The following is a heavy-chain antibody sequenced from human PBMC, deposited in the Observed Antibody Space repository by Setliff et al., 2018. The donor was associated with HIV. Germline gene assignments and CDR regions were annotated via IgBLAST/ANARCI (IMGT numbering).Heavy chain of an antibody. D-gene: IGHD5-12*01. CDR1: GGSITSSY. J-gene: IGHJ4*02. CDR2: IYTSGDT. V-gene: IGHV4-4*07. Sequence: SETLSLTCTVSGGSITSSYWSWIRQPAGKGLEWIGRIYTSGDTNYNPSLKSRVTISVDTSKNQFSLNLNSVTAAETAVYYCARLGAEDFSDYDWVDYWGQGTLVTVSS. CDR3: ARLGAEDFSDYDWVDY.